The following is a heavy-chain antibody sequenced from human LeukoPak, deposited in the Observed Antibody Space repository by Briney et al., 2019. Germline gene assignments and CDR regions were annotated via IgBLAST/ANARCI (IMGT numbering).Heavy chain of an antibody. V-gene: IGHV4-34*01. D-gene: IGHD2-2*01. CDR1: GGSFSGYY. CDR2: INHSGST. J-gene: IGHJ6*02. CDR3: ARALTPLDIVVVPAASPGGMDV. Sequence: SETLSLTCAVYGGSFSGYYWSWIRQPPGKGLEWIGEINHSGSTNYNPSLKSRVTISVDTSKNQFSLKPSSVTAADTAVYYCARALTPLDIVVVPAASPGGMDVWGQGTTVTVSS.